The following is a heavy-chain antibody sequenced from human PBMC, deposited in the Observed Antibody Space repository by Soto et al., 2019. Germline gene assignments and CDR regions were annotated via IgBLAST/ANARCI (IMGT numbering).Heavy chain of an antibody. V-gene: IGHV3-30*18. J-gene: IGHJ4*02. D-gene: IGHD3-22*01. Sequence: GGSLRLSCAASGFTFSSYGMHWVRPAPGKGLEWVAVISYDGSNKYYADSVKGRFTISRDNSKNTLYLQMNSLRAEYTAVYYCAKDHAWTYYYDSSGYLNFDYWGQGTLVTVSS. CDR2: ISYDGSNK. CDR1: GFTFSSYG. CDR3: AKDHAWTYYYDSSGYLNFDY.